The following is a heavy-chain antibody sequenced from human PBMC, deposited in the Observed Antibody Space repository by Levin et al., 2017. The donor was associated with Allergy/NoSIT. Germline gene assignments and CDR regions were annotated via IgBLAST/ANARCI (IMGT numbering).Heavy chain of an antibody. CDR2: IKSKTDGGTT. CDR3: TTAGNYYDSSGPAPDELIVPPNAFDI. J-gene: IGHJ3*02. D-gene: IGHD3-22*01. Sequence: GGSLRLSCAASGFTFSNAWMSWVRQAPGKGLEWVGRIKSKTDGGTTDYAAPVKGRFTISRDDSKNTLYLQMNSLKTEDTAVYYCTTAGNYYDSSGPAPDELIVPPNAFDIWGQGTMVTVSS. CDR1: GFTFSNAW. V-gene: IGHV3-15*01.